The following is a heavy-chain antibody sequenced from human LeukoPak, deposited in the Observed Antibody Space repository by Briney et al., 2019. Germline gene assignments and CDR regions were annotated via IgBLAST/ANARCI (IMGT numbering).Heavy chain of an antibody. V-gene: IGHV3-21*01. CDR1: GFTFSSYS. J-gene: IGHJ6*02. Sequence: GGSLRLSCAASGFTFSSYSMNWVRQAPGKGLEWVSSISSSSSYIYYADSVKGRFTISRDNAKNSLYLQMNSLRAEDTAAYYCARAGYSYLSYYYYGMDVWGQGTTVTVSS. CDR3: ARAGYSYLSYYYYGMDV. CDR2: ISSSSSYI. D-gene: IGHD5-18*01.